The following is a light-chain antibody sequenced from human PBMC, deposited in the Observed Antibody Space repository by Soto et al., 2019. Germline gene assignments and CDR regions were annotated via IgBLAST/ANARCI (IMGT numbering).Light chain of an antibody. CDR3: QHYNSYS. Sequence: IRVTQSPSTLPASVGDRVTITCRASQSISNWLAWYQQKPGTAPQLLIYHASSFESGVPSRFSGSGSGTEFTLTISSLRPDDFATYYCQHYNSYSFGQRTKVAIK. J-gene: IGKJ1*01. CDR1: QSISNW. CDR2: HAS. V-gene: IGKV1-5*01.